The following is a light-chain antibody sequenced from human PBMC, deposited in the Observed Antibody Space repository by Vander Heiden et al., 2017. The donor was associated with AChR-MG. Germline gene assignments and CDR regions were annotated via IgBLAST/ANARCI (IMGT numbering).Light chain of an antibody. CDR1: QSISSY. CDR3: QQCDGTPLT. V-gene: IGKV1-39*01. Sequence: DIQMTPSPSSLSASVGDRVTITCRASQSISSYLNWYQQKPGKAPKLLIYAASSLQSGVPSRFSGSGSGTDFTLTISRLQPEDFATYYCQQCDGTPLTFGGGTKVEIK. CDR2: AAS. J-gene: IGKJ4*01.